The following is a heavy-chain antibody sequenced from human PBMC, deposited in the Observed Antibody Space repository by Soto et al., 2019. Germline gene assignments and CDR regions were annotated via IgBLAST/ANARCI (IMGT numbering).Heavy chain of an antibody. CDR1: GGTFSSYA. J-gene: IGHJ6*02. CDR2: IIPIFSTA. CDR3: ARGLYYSYYYGMDV. V-gene: IGHV1-69*13. Sequence: GASVKVSCKASGGTFSSYAISWVRQAPGQGLEWMGGIIPIFSTANYAQKFQGRVTITADESTSTAYVELSSLRSEDTAVYYCARGLYYSYYYGMDVWGQGTTVTAP.